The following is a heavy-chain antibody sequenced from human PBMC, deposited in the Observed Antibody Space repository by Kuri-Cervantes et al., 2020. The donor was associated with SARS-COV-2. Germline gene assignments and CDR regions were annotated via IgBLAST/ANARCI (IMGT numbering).Heavy chain of an antibody. Sequence: ASVKVSCKASGGTFSSYAISWVRQAPGQGLEWMGWINPNSGGTNYAQKFQGRVTMTRDTSISTAYMELSSLRSEDTAVYYCATVPPCGGDCYSWYFQHWGQGTLVTVSS. CDR1: GGTFSSYA. V-gene: IGHV1-2*02. CDR2: INPNSGGT. CDR3: ATVPPCGGDCYSWYFQH. J-gene: IGHJ1*01. D-gene: IGHD2-21*01.